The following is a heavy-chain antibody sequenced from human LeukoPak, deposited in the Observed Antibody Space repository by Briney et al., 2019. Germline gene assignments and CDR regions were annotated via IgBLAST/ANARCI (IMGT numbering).Heavy chain of an antibody. D-gene: IGHD5-12*01. J-gene: IGHJ4*02. Sequence: GGSLRLSCVASGFTFGNYWMSWVRQAPGKGLEFVGNIEDDGDQKNYVDSVKGRFTISRDNLKNSLYLQTNSLRVEDTAVYYCARDIIRGQSDFDYWGQGVLVNVSS. CDR2: IEDDGDQK. V-gene: IGHV3-7*01. CDR3: ARDIIRGQSDFDY. CDR1: GFTFGNYW.